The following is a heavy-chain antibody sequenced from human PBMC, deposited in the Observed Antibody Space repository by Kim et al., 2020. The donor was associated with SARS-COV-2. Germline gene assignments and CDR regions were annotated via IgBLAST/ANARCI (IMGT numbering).Heavy chain of an antibody. CDR3: AKLAGEYWPYYSNYDIDY. J-gene: IGHJ4*02. V-gene: IGHV3-23*03. CDR2: IYSGGSST. CDR1: GFTFSSYA. D-gene: IGHD4-4*01. Sequence: GGSLRLSCAASGFTFSSYAMSWVRQAPGKGLEWVSVIYSGGSSTYYADSVKGRFTISRDNSKNTLYLQMNSLRAEDTAVYYCAKLAGEYWPYYSNYDIDYWGQGTLVTVSS.